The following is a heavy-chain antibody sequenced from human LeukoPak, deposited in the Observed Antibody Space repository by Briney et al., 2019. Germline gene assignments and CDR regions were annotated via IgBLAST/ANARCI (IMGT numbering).Heavy chain of an antibody. CDR2: IYYSGST. CDR1: GGSISSSSYY. V-gene: IGHV4-39*07. Sequence: SETLSLTCTVSGGSISSSSYYWGWIRQPPGKGLEWIGSIYYSGSTYYTPSLKSRVTISVDASKNQFSLKLSSVTAADTAVYYCARWSRDIVVVPAAIRPYYYYMDVWGKGTTVTVSS. CDR3: ARWSRDIVVVPAAIRPYYYYMDV. J-gene: IGHJ6*03. D-gene: IGHD2-2*02.